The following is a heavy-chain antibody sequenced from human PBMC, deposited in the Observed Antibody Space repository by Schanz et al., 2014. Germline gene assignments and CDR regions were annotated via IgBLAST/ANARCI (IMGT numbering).Heavy chain of an antibody. V-gene: IGHV3-74*02. Sequence: EVQLAESGGGLVQPGGSLRLSCAASGFTFSGFWMTWVRQAPGKGLEWVSRIKSDGSSTSYADSVKGRFTISRDNAKNTLYLQMNSLRAEDTAVYDCARPALWCGDNCFDPWGQGTLVTVSS. CDR1: GFTFSGFW. CDR3: ARPALWCGDNCFDP. J-gene: IGHJ5*02. CDR2: IKSDGSST. D-gene: IGHD3-10*01.